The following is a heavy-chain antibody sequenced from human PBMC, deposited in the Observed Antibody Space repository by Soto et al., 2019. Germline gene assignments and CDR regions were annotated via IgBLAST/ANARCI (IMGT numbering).Heavy chain of an antibody. V-gene: IGHV3-21*01. Sequence: EVQLVESGGGLVKPGGSLRLSCAASGFTFSSYSMNWVRQAPGKGLEWVSSISSSSSYIYYADSVKGRFTISRDNAKNSLYLQMNSLRAEDTAVYYWARDIGLVPRLGMDVWGQGTTVTVSS. J-gene: IGHJ6*02. D-gene: IGHD6-6*01. CDR1: GFTFSSYS. CDR2: ISSSSSYI. CDR3: ARDIGLVPRLGMDV.